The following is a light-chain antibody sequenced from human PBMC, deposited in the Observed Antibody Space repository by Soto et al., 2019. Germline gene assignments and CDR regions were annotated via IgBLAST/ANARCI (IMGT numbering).Light chain of an antibody. Sequence: QSVLTQPPSVSGTPGQRVNISCSGSSSNIGRAYVYWYQQFPGTAPKLLIYRGNQRPSGVPDRFSGSKSGTSASLAISGLRSDDESDYYCVAWDASLSGYVFGTGTKLTVL. V-gene: IGLV1-47*01. CDR1: SSNIGRAY. J-gene: IGLJ1*01. CDR2: RGN. CDR3: VAWDASLSGYV.